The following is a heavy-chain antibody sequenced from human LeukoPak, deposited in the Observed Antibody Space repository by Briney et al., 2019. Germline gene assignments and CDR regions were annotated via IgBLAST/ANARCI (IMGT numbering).Heavy chain of an antibody. Sequence: GGSLRLSCAASGFTFSSYAMSWVRQAPGKGPEWVSAISGSGGSTYYADSVKGRFTISRDNSKNTLYLQMNSLRAEDTAVYYCAKGLGNYYDSSGYYDYFDYWGQGTLVTVSS. CDR2: ISGSGGST. CDR1: GFTFSSYA. D-gene: IGHD3-22*01. CDR3: AKGLGNYYDSSGYYDYFDY. V-gene: IGHV3-23*01. J-gene: IGHJ4*02.